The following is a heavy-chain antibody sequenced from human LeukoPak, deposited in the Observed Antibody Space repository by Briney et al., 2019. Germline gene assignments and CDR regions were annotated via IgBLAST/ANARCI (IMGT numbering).Heavy chain of an antibody. D-gene: IGHD3-22*01. CDR1: GFTFSSYT. J-gene: IGHJ4*02. Sequence: HPGGSLRLSCAASGFTFSSYTISWVRQAPGKGLEWVSGISGSGDNTYYADSVKGRFTISRDNSKNTLYVQVNSLGTEDTAAYYCAKGSYYDSSGSFYLDYWGQGTLVTVSS. CDR2: ISGSGDNT. CDR3: AKGSYYDSSGSFYLDY. V-gene: IGHV3-23*01.